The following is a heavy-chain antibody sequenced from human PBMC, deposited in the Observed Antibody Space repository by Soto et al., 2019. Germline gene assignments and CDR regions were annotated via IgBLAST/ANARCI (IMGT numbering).Heavy chain of an antibody. D-gene: IGHD5-12*01. Sequence: GGSLRLSCAASGFTFSTYTMDWVRLAPGKGLEWVSGIFGSGDSTFYADSVRGRFTISRDNSKNTLYLQMNGLRAEDTAVYYCTKDARPDGFWDFDYWGQGTLVTSPQ. CDR1: GFTFSTYT. V-gene: IGHV3-23*01. CDR2: IFGSGDST. J-gene: IGHJ4*02. CDR3: TKDARPDGFWDFDY.